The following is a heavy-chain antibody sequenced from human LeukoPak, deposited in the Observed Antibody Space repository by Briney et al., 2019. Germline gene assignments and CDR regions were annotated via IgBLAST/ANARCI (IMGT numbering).Heavy chain of an antibody. D-gene: IGHD2/OR15-2a*01. CDR3: AKILRGPYSFAL. CDR2: ISGNSVTI. J-gene: IGHJ4*02. V-gene: IGHV3-23*01. Sequence: PGGSLRLSCTASGSTFSNYPMTWVRQAPGQGLEWVSPISGNSVTIYYADSVKGRFTISRDNSKNTMYLQMYSLRAEDTAVYYCAKILRGPYSFALWGQGTRVTVSS. CDR1: GSTFSNYP.